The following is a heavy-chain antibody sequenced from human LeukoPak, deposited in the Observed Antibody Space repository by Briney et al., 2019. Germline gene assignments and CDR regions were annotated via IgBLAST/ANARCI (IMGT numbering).Heavy chain of an antibody. Sequence: ASVKVSCKASGYTFTSYGISWVRQAPGHGLELMGWISAYNGSTNYAQKLQGRVTMTTDTSTSTAYMELRSLRSDDTAVYYCARGYCSGGSCYFDYWGQGTLVTVSS. CDR3: ARGYCSGGSCYFDY. CDR2: ISAYNGST. CDR1: GYTFTSYG. D-gene: IGHD2-15*01. V-gene: IGHV1-18*01. J-gene: IGHJ4*02.